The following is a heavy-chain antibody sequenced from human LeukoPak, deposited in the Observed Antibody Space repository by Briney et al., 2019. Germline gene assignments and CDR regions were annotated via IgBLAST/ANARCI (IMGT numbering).Heavy chain of an antibody. V-gene: IGHV1-2*02. CDR1: GYTFTGYY. CDR3: AKGEMATIPY. CDR2: INPNSGGT. J-gene: IGHJ4*02. Sequence: ASVKVSCRASGYTFTGYYMHWVRQAPGQGLEWMGWINPNSGGTNYAQKFQGRVTMTRNTSISTAYMELSSLRSEDTAVYYCAKGEMATIPYWGQGTLVTVSS. D-gene: IGHD5-24*01.